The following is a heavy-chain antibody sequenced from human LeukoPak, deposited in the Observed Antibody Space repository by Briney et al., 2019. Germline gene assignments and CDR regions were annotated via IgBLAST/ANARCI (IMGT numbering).Heavy chain of an antibody. CDR2: INNSGGSK. CDR1: GFNFNTYA. CDR3: AKDVRQYSSGSYFDF. V-gene: IGHV3-23*01. Sequence: PGGSLRLSCRASGFNFNTYAISWVRQAPGEGLEWVSTINNSGGSKFYAASVKGRFTISRDNSMNLVYLQMNNLRPEDTALYYCAKDVRQYSSGSYFDFWGQGTLVTVSS. J-gene: IGHJ4*02. D-gene: IGHD3-10*01.